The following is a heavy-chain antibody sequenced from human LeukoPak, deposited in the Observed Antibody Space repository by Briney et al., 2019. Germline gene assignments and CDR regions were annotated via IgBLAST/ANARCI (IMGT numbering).Heavy chain of an antibody. Sequence: GASVKVSCKASGYTFTSYGISWVRQAPGQGLEWMGWISAYNGNTNYAQKLQGRVTMTTDTSTSTAYMELRSLRSDDTAVYYCARAPGSYYDNWFDPWGQGTLVTVSS. CDR3: ARAPGSYYDNWFDP. D-gene: IGHD1-26*01. CDR1: GYTFTSYG. CDR2: ISAYNGNT. V-gene: IGHV1-18*01. J-gene: IGHJ5*02.